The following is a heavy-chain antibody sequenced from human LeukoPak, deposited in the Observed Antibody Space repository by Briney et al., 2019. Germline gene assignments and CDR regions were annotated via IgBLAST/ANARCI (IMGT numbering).Heavy chain of an antibody. D-gene: IGHD4-17*01. J-gene: IGHJ5*02. V-gene: IGHV4-61*01. CDR2: IYYSGST. CDR3: ARLGTTGNWVDP. Sequence: SETLSLTCTVSGGSVSSGSYYWSWIRQPPGKGLEWIGYIYYSGSTNYNPSLKSRVTISVDTSKNQFSLKLSSVTAADTAVYYCARLGTTGNWVDPWGQGTLVTVSS. CDR1: GGSVSSGSYY.